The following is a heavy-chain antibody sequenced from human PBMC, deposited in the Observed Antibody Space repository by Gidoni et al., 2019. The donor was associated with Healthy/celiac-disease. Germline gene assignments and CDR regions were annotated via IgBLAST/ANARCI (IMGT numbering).Heavy chain of an antibody. Sequence: EVQLLESGGGLAQPGGSLRLPCAASSFIFSSYAMNWVRQTPGKGLEWVSGISGSGGNTYYAASVKGRFTISRDNSMNTLYLQMNSLRDDDTAVYYCAKENGHSSGWSFDSWGQGTLVIVSS. J-gene: IGHJ4*02. D-gene: IGHD6-19*01. V-gene: IGHV3-23*01. CDR2: ISGSGGNT. CDR1: SFIFSSYA. CDR3: AKENGHSSGWSFDS.